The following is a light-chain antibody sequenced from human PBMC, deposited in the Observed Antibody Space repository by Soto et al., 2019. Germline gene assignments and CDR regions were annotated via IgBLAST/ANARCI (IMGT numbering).Light chain of an antibody. CDR3: QQTYKIPQT. V-gene: IGKV1-9*01. J-gene: IGKJ1*01. CDR2: VAS. CDR1: QDFNNY. Sequence: DIQLTQSPSFLSASVGDRVTITCRASQDFNNYLAWYQQKPGEAPKLLMYVASTLQSGVPSRFSGSGSGTEFTLTISSLQPEDFATYFCQQTYKIPQTFGQGTKVDIK.